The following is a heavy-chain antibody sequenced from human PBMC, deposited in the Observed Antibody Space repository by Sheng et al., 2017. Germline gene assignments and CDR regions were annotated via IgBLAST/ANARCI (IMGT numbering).Heavy chain of an antibody. CDR1: GFSFSNYA. CDR3: AKDLRSHNYYDSSVGDY. Sequence: EVQLLESGGGLLQPGGSLRLSCAASGFSFSNYAMSWVRQAPGKGLEWVSALSGSGATTYYADSVKGRFTVSRDNSKNMLYLEMNSLRAEDTAVYYCAKDLRSHNYYDSSVGDYWGQGTLVTVSS. J-gene: IGHJ4*02. CDR2: LSGSGATT. V-gene: IGHV3-23*01. D-gene: IGHD3-22*01.